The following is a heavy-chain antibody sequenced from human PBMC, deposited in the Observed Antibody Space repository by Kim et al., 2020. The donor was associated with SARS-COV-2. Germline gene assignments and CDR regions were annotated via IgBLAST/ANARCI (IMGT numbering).Heavy chain of an antibody. D-gene: IGHD3-10*01. Sequence: QKFQGRVKITTDKSTSTAYMELSSLRSEDTAVYYCARTITMVRGVITDDYWGQGTLVTVSS. V-gene: IGHV1-69*02. J-gene: IGHJ4*02. CDR3: ARTITMVRGVITDDY.